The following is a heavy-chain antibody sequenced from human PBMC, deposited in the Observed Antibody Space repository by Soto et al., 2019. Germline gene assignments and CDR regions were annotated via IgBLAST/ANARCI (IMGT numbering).Heavy chain of an antibody. D-gene: IGHD6-19*01. CDR1: GYTFTSYA. CDR2: INAGNGNT. Sequence: GALVKVSCKASGYTFTSYAMHWVRQAPGRRLEWMGWINAGNGNTKYSQKFQGRVTITRDTSASTAYMELSSLRSEDTAVYYCARAHSSGWYYVLYFQHWGQGALVTVSS. CDR3: ARAHSSGWYYVLYFQH. V-gene: IGHV1-3*01. J-gene: IGHJ1*01.